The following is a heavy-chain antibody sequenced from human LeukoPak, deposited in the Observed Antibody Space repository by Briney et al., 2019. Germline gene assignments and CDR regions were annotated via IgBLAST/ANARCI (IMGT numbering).Heavy chain of an antibody. Sequence: GGSLRLSCAASGFTFDDYAMHWVRQAPGKGLEWVSGISWNSGSIGYADSVKGRFTISRDNAKNSLYLQMNSLRAEDTALYYCAKDMNGGSYTFGAFDIWGQGTMVTVSS. CDR3: AKDMNGGSYTFGAFDI. D-gene: IGHD1-26*01. V-gene: IGHV3-9*01. J-gene: IGHJ3*02. CDR1: GFTFDDYA. CDR2: ISWNSGSI.